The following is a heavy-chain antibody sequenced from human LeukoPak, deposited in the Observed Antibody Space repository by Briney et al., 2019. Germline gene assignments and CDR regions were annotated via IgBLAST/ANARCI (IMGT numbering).Heavy chain of an antibody. CDR3: AGRSTIFGPVDY. Sequence: ASVKVSCKASGYTFTGYYMHWVRQAPGPGLEWMGWINPNSGGTNYAQKFQGRVTMTRDTSISTAYMELSRLRSDDTAVYYCAGRSTIFGPVDYWGQGTLVTVSS. J-gene: IGHJ4*02. CDR1: GYTFTGYY. D-gene: IGHD3-3*01. CDR2: INPNSGGT. V-gene: IGHV1-2*02.